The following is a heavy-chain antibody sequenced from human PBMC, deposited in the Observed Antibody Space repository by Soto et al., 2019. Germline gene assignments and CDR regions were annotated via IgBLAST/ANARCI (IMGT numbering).Heavy chain of an antibody. CDR2: ISAYDGDT. D-gene: IGHD3-22*01. CDR3: ARGGYYASSGYYNSLFDI. J-gene: IGHJ3*02. V-gene: IGHV1-18*01. Sequence: QVQLVQSGAEVKEPGASVKVSCKASGYSFTSYGINWVRQAPGQGLEWMGWISAYDGDTNYAQKLQGRVTMTTDTSASTAYRGRRSLRSDDTAVYYCARGGYYASSGYYNSLFDIWCQGTMVTVSS. CDR1: GYSFTSYG.